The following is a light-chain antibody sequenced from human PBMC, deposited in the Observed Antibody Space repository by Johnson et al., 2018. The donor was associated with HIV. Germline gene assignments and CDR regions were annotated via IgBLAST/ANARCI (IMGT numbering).Light chain of an antibody. CDR2: ENN. CDR3: GTLDSSLSALYF. CDR1: SSNIGNNY. J-gene: IGLJ1*01. Sequence: QSVLTQPPSVSAAPGQKVTISCSGSSSNIGNNYVSWYQQLPGTAPKLLIYENNKRPSGIPDRFSGSKSGTSATLGITGLQTGDEADYYCGTLDSSLSALYFFGTGTKVTVL. V-gene: IGLV1-51*02.